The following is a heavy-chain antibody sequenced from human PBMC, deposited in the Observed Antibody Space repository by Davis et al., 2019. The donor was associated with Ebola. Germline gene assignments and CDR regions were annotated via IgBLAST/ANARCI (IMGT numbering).Heavy chain of an antibody. V-gene: IGHV3-72*01. Sequence: PGGSLRLSCAVSGFTLSDRYMDWVRQAPGKGLEWLGRSRNKVNSFTIEYAASVKGRFTISRDDSRNSLYLQLDNLKTEDTAVYFCTSAATTMTSGPMGYWGQGTLVTVSS. CDR3: TSAATTMTSGPMGY. CDR1: GFTLSDRY. CDR2: SRNKVNSFTI. D-gene: IGHD4-17*01. J-gene: IGHJ4*02.